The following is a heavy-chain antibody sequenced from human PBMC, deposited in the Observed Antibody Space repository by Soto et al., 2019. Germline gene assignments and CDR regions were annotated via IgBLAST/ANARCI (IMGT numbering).Heavy chain of an antibody. V-gene: IGHV3-30-3*01. CDR3: ARGSPGH. CDR2: ISYDGSNK. J-gene: IGHJ4*02. CDR1: GFTFSSYA. Sequence: PGGSLRLSCAASGFTFSSYAMHWVRQAPGKGLEWVAVISYDGSNKYYADSVKGRFTISRDNSKNTLYLQMNSLRAEDTAVYYCARGSPGHWGQGTLVTVS.